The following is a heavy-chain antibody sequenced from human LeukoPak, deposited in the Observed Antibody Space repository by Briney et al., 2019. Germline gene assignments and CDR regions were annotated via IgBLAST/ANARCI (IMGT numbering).Heavy chain of an antibody. D-gene: IGHD3-10*01. CDR2: IDSSGIT. CDR3: ARGTMVRGVITHFDY. V-gene: IGHV4-59*01. J-gene: IGHJ4*02. CDR1: GGSISSFY. Sequence: SETLSLTCTVSGGSISSFYYTWIRQPPGKGLEWIGYIDSSGITNYNSSLNSRVTISVDTSKNQFSLKLSSVTAADTAVYYCARGTMVRGVITHFDYWGQGTLVTVSS.